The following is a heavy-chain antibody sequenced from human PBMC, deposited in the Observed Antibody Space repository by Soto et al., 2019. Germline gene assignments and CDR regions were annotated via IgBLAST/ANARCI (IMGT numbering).Heavy chain of an antibody. CDR2: VIPVFGSA. CDR3: ASSSGNNYGVGTNYYFDY. CDR1: GGSFSSYA. V-gene: IGHV1-69*01. D-gene: IGHD1-26*01. Sequence: QVHLVQSGAEVKKPGSSVKVSCKASGGSFSSYAISWVRQAPGQGLEWMGGVIPVFGSANYAQKFQGRITITADESTSTAYMELSSLRSEDTAVYYCASSSGNNYGVGTNYYFDYWGQGTLVTVSS. J-gene: IGHJ4*02.